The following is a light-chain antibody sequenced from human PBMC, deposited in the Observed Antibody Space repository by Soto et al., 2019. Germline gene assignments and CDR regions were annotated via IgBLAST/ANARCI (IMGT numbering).Light chain of an antibody. J-gene: IGKJ2*01. CDR1: QSISNNY. Sequence: ENVLTQSPDILSLSPGERVTLSCRASQSISNNYLAWYQQKPGQAPRVLIYGASSRATGIPDRFSGSGSGTDFALTISRLQPEDFALYYCQQYGRSLPTFGRGTKLEIK. CDR2: GAS. V-gene: IGKV3-20*01. CDR3: QQYGRSLPT.